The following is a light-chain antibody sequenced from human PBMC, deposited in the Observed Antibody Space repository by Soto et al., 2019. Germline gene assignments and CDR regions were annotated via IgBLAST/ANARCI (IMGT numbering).Light chain of an antibody. Sequence: IQMTQSPSSLSASVGDRVTITCRASQGISSWLGWYQQKPGQAPKLLIFAASSLQSGVPPRFSGSESGTEFTLTISSLQPEEVATYYCQQASSFPLTFGGGTKVDIK. CDR1: QGISSW. CDR2: AAS. V-gene: IGKV1-12*01. CDR3: QQASSFPLT. J-gene: IGKJ4*01.